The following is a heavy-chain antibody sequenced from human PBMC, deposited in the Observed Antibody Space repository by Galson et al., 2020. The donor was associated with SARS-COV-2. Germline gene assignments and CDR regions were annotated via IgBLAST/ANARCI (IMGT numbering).Heavy chain of an antibody. Sequence: SETLSLTCAVSGDSISSRSYYWSWIRQAAGKRLEYIGRIYTSGTATYNPSLESRATISLDTSKNQLSLKLSSVTAADTAVYYCATDPLLAGMFDHWGQGALVTVSS. CDR1: GDSISSRSYY. D-gene: IGHD6-19*01. J-gene: IGHJ4*02. V-gene: IGHV4-61*02. CDR3: ATDPLLAGMFDH. CDR2: IYTSGTA.